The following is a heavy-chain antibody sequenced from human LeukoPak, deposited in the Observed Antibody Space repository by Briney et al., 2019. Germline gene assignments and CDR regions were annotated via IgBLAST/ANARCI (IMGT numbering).Heavy chain of an antibody. Sequence: SETLSLTCTVSGGSISSSSYYWGWIRQPPGKGLEWIGSIYYSGSTYYNPSLKSRVTISVDTSKNQFSLKLSSVTAADTAVYYCARAGGSGSYYSLYYYYYYMDVWGKGTTVTVSS. CDR2: IYYSGST. J-gene: IGHJ6*03. V-gene: IGHV4-39*07. D-gene: IGHD3-10*01. CDR1: GGSISSSSYY. CDR3: ARAGGSGSYYSLYYYYYYMDV.